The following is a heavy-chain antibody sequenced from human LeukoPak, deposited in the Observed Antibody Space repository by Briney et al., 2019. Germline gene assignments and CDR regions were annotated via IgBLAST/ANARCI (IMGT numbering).Heavy chain of an antibody. D-gene: IGHD2-2*01. CDR2: ISAYNGKT. CDR1: GYTFISYG. Sequence: ASVKVSCKASGYTFISYGISWVRQAPGQGLEWMGWISAYNGKTNYAQKLQGRVTMTSDPSTSTAYMELRSLRSDDTAGYYCARVAEDCSSTSCYAGVDYGGQGTLVTVSS. J-gene: IGHJ4*02. V-gene: IGHV1-18*01. CDR3: ARVAEDCSSTSCYAGVDY.